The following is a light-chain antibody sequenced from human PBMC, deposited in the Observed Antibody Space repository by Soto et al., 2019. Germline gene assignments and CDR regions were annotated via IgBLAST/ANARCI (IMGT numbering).Light chain of an antibody. CDR2: ETS. CDR3: QQYSNYPWT. J-gene: IGKJ1*01. V-gene: IGKV1-5*03. Sequence: DIQLTQSTPTLSAFVGDRVSITYRAAPTVSRWLAWYQQRPGEAPNLLIYETSILESGVPSRFSGSGSGTEFTLTITSLQPDDFATYYCQQYSNYPWTFGQGTKVEIK. CDR1: PTVSRW.